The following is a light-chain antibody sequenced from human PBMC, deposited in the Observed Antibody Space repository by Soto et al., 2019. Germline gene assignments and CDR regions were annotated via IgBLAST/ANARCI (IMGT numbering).Light chain of an antibody. J-gene: IGLJ1*01. V-gene: IGLV2-14*01. Sequence: QSVLTQPASVSGSPGQSSTISCTGTSSDFGPYHYVSWYQQFPGKAPKLMIYDVSIRPSGVSDRFSGSKSGNTASLTISGLQADDEADYYCCSYTITNTRVFGSGTKVTVL. CDR3: CSYTITNTRV. CDR2: DVS. CDR1: SSDFGPYHY.